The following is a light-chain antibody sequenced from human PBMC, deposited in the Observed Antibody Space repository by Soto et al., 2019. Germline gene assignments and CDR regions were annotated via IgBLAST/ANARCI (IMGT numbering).Light chain of an antibody. CDR3: QSYDITKSGFV. CDR1: SSNIGSNY. Sequence: QSVLTQPPSASGTPGQRVTISCSGSSSNIGSNYVYWYQQLPGAAPKLLIYGNNNRPSGVPDRFSGSKSDTSASLAITGLQAEDEADYYCQSYDITKSGFVFGRGTKVTVL. CDR2: GNN. J-gene: IGLJ1*01. V-gene: IGLV1-40*01.